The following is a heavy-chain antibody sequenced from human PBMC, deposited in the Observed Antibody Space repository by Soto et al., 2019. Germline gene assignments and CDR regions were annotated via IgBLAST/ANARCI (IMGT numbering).Heavy chain of an antibody. CDR1: GFTFSSYS. J-gene: IGHJ4*02. V-gene: IGHV3-21*01. CDR3: GRDYYYDRCGYSPLDY. CDR2: ISGSGSYI. Sequence: EVHLVESGGGLVKPGGSLRLSCAASGFTFSSYSMNWVRQAPGKGLEWVSSISGSGSYISYADSVKGRFTISRDNAKNSLDLQINSLRADDTAVYYCGRDYYYDRCGYSPLDYWGQGTLVTVSS. D-gene: IGHD3-22*01.